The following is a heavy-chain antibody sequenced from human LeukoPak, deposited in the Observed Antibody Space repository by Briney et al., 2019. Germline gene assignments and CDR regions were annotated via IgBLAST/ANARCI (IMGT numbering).Heavy chain of an antibody. D-gene: IGHD3-22*01. CDR1: GYIFTDYY. Sequence: ASVKVSCKASGYIFTDYYMHWVRQAPGQELGWMGRMNPNSGNTGYAQKFQGRVTMTRNTSISTAYMELSSLRSEDTAVYYCARVTHSNPWLLLPGDREDPSDYWGQGTLVTVSS. CDR2: MNPNSGNT. J-gene: IGHJ4*02. CDR3: ARVTHSNPWLLLPGDREDPSDY. V-gene: IGHV1-8*02.